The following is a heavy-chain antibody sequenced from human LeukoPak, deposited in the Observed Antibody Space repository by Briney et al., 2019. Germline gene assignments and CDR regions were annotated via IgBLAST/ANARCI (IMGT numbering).Heavy chain of an antibody. CDR1: GGSISSSSYY. D-gene: IGHD1-26*01. CDR2: IYYSGST. V-gene: IGHV4-39*01. CDR3: ARQQGVGAMDV. J-gene: IGHJ6*02. Sequence: SETLSLTCTASGGSISSSSYYWGWIRQPPGKGLEWIGSIYYSGSTYYNPSLKSRVTISVDTSKNQFSLKLSSVTAADTAVYYCARQQGVGAMDVWGQGTTVTVSS.